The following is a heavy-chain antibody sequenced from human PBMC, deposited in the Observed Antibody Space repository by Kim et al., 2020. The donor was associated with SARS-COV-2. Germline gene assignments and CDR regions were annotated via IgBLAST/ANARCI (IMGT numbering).Heavy chain of an antibody. Sequence: ASVKVSCKASGYTFTSYGISWVRQAPGQGLEWMGWISAYNGNTNYAQKLQGRVTMTTDTSTSTAYMELRSLRSDDTAVYYCARGRGGDKWYYYYYYGMDVWGQGTTVTVSS. CDR2: ISAYNGNT. J-gene: IGHJ6*02. V-gene: IGHV1-18*04. CDR1: GYTFTSYG. CDR3: ARGRGGDKWYYYYYYGMDV. D-gene: IGHD2-21*02.